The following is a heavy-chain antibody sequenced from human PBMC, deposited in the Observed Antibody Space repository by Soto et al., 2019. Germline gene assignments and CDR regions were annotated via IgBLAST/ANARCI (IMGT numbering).Heavy chain of an antibody. V-gene: IGHV5-51*01. Sequence: PGESLKISCKDSGYSFTTYWIGRVRQMPGKGLEWMGIIYPGDSDTRYSPSFQGQVTISADKSINTAYLQWSSLRASDTAMYYCARLVGYYDKTPHWFVPWGQGTQVSVPS. J-gene: IGHJ5*02. CDR3: ARLVGYYDKTPHWFVP. D-gene: IGHD3-22*01. CDR2: IYPGDSDT. CDR1: GYSFTTYW.